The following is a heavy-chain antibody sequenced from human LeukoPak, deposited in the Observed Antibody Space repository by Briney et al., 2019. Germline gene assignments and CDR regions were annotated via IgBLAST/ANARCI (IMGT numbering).Heavy chain of an antibody. CDR1: GGSISSGGYY. V-gene: IGHV4-30-2*01. CDR2: IYHSGST. J-gene: IGHJ4*02. CDR3: ARDRGYSTTWGTYFDS. D-gene: IGHD2/OR15-2a*01. Sequence: PSETLSLTCTVSGGSISSGGYYWSWIRQPPGKGLEWIGYIYHSGSTYYNPSLKSRVTMSGNMSRNQFSLKLTSVTAADTAVYYCARDRGYSTTWGTYFDSWGQGTLVTVSS.